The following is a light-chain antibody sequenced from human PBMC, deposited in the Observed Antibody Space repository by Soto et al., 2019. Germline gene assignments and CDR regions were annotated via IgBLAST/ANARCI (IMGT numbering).Light chain of an antibody. V-gene: IGLV2-14*01. CDR2: EVN. CDR3: SSYTGITTQV. Sequence: QSVLTQPASVSGSPGQSITISCTGTSSDFGGYNYVSWYQQHPGKVPKLIIYEVNNRPSGVSYRFSGSKSGNTASLTISGLQAEDEADYYCSSYTGITTQVFGGGTQLTVL. CDR1: SSDFGGYNY. J-gene: IGLJ3*02.